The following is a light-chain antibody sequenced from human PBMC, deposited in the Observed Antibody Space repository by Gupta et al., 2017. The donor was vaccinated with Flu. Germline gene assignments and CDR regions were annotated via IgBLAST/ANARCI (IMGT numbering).Light chain of an antibody. CDR2: AAS. CDR3: QQYYSYTPA. V-gene: IGKV1-8*01. CDR1: QGISSY. J-gene: IGKJ4*01. Sequence: AIRMTQSPSSFSASTGNRVTITCRASQGISSYLAWYQQKPGKAPKLLIYAASTLQSGVPSRFSGSGSGTDFTLTISCLQSEEFETYDCQQYYSYTPAFGGGTKVEIK.